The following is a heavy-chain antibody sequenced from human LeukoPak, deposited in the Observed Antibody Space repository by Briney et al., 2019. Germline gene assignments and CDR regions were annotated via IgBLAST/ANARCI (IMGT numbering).Heavy chain of an antibody. Sequence: GASVKVSCKASGYTFTNYAVNWLRQAPGQRLEWMGWINAGNGDTKFSQNYQARVTITRDASASTAYMELSSLRSEDTAVYYCARSPHAWYSSGWYWFDPWGQGTLVTVPS. V-gene: IGHV1-3*01. CDR3: ARSPHAWYSSGWYWFDP. D-gene: IGHD6-19*01. J-gene: IGHJ5*02. CDR2: INAGNGDT. CDR1: GYTFTNYA.